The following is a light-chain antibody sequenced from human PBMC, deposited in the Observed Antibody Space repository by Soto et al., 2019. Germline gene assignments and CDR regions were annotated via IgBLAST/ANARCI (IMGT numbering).Light chain of an antibody. V-gene: IGKV1-8*01. Sequence: AIRMTQSPSSLSASPGDRVTITCRASQGISSYLAWYQQKPGKAPKLLIYAASTLQSGVPSRFSGSGSGTDFNLTISCLQSEDFAVYYCQQYNDWPRTFGQGTRLDIK. CDR1: QGISSY. J-gene: IGKJ5*01. CDR2: AAS. CDR3: QQYNDWPRT.